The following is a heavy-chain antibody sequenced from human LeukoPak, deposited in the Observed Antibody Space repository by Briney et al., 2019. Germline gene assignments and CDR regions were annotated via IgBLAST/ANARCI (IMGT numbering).Heavy chain of an antibody. V-gene: IGHV1-2*02. CDR2: INPNSGGT. CDR1: GYTFTSYY. D-gene: IGHD5-18*01. CDR3: ARPMGRDTAMVYAFDI. Sequence: ASVKVSCKASGYTFTSYYMHWVGQAPGQGLEWMGWINPNSGGTNYAQKFQGRVTMTRDTSISTAYMELSRLRSDDTAVYYCARPMGRDTAMVYAFDIWGQGTMVTVSS. J-gene: IGHJ3*02.